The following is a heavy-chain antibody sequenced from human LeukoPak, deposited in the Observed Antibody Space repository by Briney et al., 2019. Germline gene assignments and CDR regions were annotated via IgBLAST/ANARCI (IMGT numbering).Heavy chain of an antibody. Sequence: ASVKVSCKASGYTFTSYGISWVRQAPGQGLEWMGWIHAYNGNRNYAQKLQGRVTMTTDTSTSTAYMELRSLRSDDTAVYYCARDQQQLAPNYYYYYGMDVWGQGTTVTVSS. V-gene: IGHV1-18*01. D-gene: IGHD6-13*01. J-gene: IGHJ6*02. CDR3: ARDQQQLAPNYYYYYGMDV. CDR1: GYTFTSYG. CDR2: IHAYNGNR.